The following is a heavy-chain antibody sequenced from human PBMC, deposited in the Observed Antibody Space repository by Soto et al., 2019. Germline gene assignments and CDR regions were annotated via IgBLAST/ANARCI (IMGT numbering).Heavy chain of an antibody. CDR3: AKDLGRYYYGSGTSLWFDP. Sequence: GGSLRLSCAASGFTFSSYGMHWVRQAPGKGLEWVAVIWYDGSNKYYADSVKGRFTISRDNSKNTLYLQMNSLRAEDTAVYYCAKDLGRYYYGSGTSLWFDPWGQGTLVTVSS. CDR2: IWYDGSNK. J-gene: IGHJ5*02. CDR1: GFTFSSYG. D-gene: IGHD3-10*01. V-gene: IGHV3-30*02.